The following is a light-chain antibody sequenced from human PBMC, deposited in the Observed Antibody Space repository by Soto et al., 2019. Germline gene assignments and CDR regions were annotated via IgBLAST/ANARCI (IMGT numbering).Light chain of an antibody. J-gene: IGKJ1*01. Sequence: EIVMTQSPATLSMSPGERATLSCRASQSVNSNLAWYHQKPGQAPMLLIYGASTRATGIPARFSGSGSGTEFNLTISSLQSEDFAVYYCQQYNNWPETFGQGTKKEIK. CDR2: GAS. CDR1: QSVNSN. V-gene: IGKV3-15*01. CDR3: QQYNNWPET.